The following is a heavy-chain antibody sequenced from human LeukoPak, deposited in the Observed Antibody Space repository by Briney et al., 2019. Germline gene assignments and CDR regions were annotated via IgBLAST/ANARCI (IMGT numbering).Heavy chain of an antibody. D-gene: IGHD3-16*01. CDR3: AIFFGGAFDY. Sequence: SETLSLTCTVSGGSISSYYWSWIRQPPGKGLEWIGYIYYSGSTNYNPSLKSRVTISVDTSKNQFSLKLSSVTAADTAVYYCAIFFGGAFDYWGQGTLVTVSS. J-gene: IGHJ4*02. CDR1: GGSISSYY. V-gene: IGHV4-59*08. CDR2: IYYSGST.